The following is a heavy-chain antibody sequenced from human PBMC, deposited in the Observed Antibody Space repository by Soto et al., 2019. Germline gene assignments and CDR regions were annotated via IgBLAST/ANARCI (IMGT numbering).Heavy chain of an antibody. CDR2: IYYSGST. J-gene: IGHJ5*02. V-gene: IGHV4-61*01. CDR3: AREENFILTGYTNWFDP. D-gene: IGHD3-9*01. CDR1: GGSVSSGSSY. Sequence: PSETLSLTCPVSGGSVSSGSSYWSWIRQHPGKGLEWIGYIYYSGSTNYNPSLKSRVTISVDTSKKQFSLKLSSVTAADTAVYYCAREENFILTGYTNWFDPWGQGTLVTVSS.